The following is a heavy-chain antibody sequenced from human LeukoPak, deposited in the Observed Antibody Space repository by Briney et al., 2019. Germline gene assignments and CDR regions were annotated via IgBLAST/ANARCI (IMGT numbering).Heavy chain of an antibody. D-gene: IGHD6-19*01. Sequence: GGSLRLSCAASGFPFNSYGMSWVRQAPGQVLEWVSGIPGSSGTTYYAAAVKGRFTISRDDSKNTLYLQMNSLSAGDTAVYYCAKDLRPYHSGWLDYWGQGTLVTVSS. CDR2: IPGSSGTT. CDR1: GFPFNSYG. CDR3: AKDLRPYHSGWLDY. V-gene: IGHV3-23*01. J-gene: IGHJ4*02.